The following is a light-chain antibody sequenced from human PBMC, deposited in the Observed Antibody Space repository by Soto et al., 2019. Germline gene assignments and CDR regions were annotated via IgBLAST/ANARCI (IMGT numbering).Light chain of an antibody. V-gene: IGKV3-20*01. CDR3: HQYGSSPWT. CDR2: GAS. J-gene: IGKJ1*01. CDR1: EGVASNY. Sequence: EIVLTQSPGTLSLSPGERATLSRRASEGVASNYLAWYQHKPGQAPRLLFFGASNRATGIPDRLSGSGSGTDFTLSISRVEPEDFAVYYCHQYGSSPWTLGQGTKVDIK.